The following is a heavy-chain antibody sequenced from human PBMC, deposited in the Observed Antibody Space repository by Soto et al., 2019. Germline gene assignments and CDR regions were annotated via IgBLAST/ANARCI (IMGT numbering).Heavy chain of an antibody. D-gene: IGHD3-10*01. J-gene: IGHJ6*02. Sequence: QVQLQESGPGLVKPSETLSLTCTVSGDSVTSVSDYWSWIRQPPGKGLEWIRYIYYSGSADYNPSLGSRVTISIATSKNQFSLKLTSVTAADTAVYYCARGVGFGYYYYHMDLWGQGTTVTVSS. CDR3: ARGVGFGYYYYHMDL. CDR2: IYYSGSA. CDR1: GDSVTSVSDY. V-gene: IGHV4-61*01.